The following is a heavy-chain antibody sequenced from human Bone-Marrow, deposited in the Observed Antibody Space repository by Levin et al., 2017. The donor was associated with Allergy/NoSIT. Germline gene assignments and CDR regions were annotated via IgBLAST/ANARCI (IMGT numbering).Heavy chain of an antibody. CDR1: GYTFTNYY. Sequence: ASVKVSCKASGYTFTNYYVHWVRQAPGQGLEWVGLIDPSGGNTNYTQKFQGRVTMTRDTSTSTVYMEVSSLTSDDTDVYYCAREAYCGGDGYYGDFWGQGTLVTVSS. J-gene: IGHJ4*02. CDR2: IDPSGGNT. CDR3: AREAYCGGDGYYGDF. V-gene: IGHV1-46*01. D-gene: IGHD2-21*02.